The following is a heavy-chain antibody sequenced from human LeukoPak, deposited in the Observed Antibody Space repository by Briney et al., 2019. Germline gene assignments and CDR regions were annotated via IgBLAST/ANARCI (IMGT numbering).Heavy chain of an antibody. CDR1: GGSISSSSYY. J-gene: IGHJ6*03. CDR3: AHESSYYYYYYMDV. CDR2: IYYSGST. V-gene: IGHV4-39*07. Sequence: SETLSLTCTVSGGSISSSSYYWGWIRQPPGKGLEWIGSIYYSGSTYYNPSLKSRVTISVDTSKNQFSLKLSSVTAADTAVYYYAHESSYYYYYYMDVWGKGTTVTVSS.